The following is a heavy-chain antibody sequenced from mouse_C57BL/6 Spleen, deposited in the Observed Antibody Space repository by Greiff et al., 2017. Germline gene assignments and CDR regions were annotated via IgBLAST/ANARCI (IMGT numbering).Heavy chain of an antibody. D-gene: IGHD5-1*01. J-gene: IGHJ2*01. V-gene: IGHV5-17*01. CDR1: GFTFSDYG. Sequence: DVHLVESGGGLVKPGGSLKLSCAASGFTFSDYGMHWVRQAPEKGLEWVAYISSGSSTIYYADTVKGRFTISRDNAKNTLFLQMTSLRSEDTAMYYCARGTSYFDYWGQGTTLTVSS. CDR3: ARGTSYFDY. CDR2: ISSGSSTI.